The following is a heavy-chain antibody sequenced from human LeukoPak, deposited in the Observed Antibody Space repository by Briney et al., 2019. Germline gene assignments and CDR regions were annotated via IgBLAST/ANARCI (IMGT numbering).Heavy chain of an antibody. CDR2: FDPEDGET. Sequence: GASVKVSCKASGGTFSSYAISWVRQAPGQGLEWMGGFDPEDGETIYAQKFQGRVTMTEDTSTDTAYMELSSLRSEDTAVYYCARGSVVVVPAAIHFDYWGQGTLVTVSS. CDR3: ARGSVVVVPAAIHFDY. V-gene: IGHV1-24*01. D-gene: IGHD2-2*01. CDR1: GGTFSSYA. J-gene: IGHJ4*02.